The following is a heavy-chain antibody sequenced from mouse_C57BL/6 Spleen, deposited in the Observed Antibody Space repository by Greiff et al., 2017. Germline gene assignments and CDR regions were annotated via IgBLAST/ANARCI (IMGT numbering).Heavy chain of an antibody. D-gene: IGHD2-4*01. CDR2: IYPGSGNT. CDR3: ARVDYDYGFLAY. Sequence: VQLQQSGPELVKPGASVKISCKASGYSFTSYYIHWVKQRPGQGLEWIGWIYPGSGNTKYNEKFKGKATLTADTSSRTAYMQLSSLTSEDSAVYYCARVDYDYGFLAYWGQGTLVTVSA. V-gene: IGHV1-66*01. J-gene: IGHJ3*01. CDR1: GYSFTSYY.